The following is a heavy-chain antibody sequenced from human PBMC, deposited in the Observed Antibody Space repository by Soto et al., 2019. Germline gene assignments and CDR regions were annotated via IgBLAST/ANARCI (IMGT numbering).Heavy chain of an antibody. J-gene: IGHJ5*02. CDR1: SGSISSSNW. CDR2: IYHSGST. CDR3: ARSTVWTGTTSLNWFDP. V-gene: IGHV4-4*02. D-gene: IGHD1-7*01. Sequence: SETLSLTCAVSSGSISSSNWWSWVRQPPGKGLEWIGEIYHSGSTNYNPSLKSRVTISVDKSKNQFSLKLSSVTAADTAVYYCARSTVWTGTTSLNWFDPWGQGTLVTVSS.